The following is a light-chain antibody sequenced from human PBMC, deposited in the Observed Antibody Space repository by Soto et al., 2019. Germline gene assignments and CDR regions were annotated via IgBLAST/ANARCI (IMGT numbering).Light chain of an antibody. CDR1: SSNIGAHYD. J-gene: IGLJ1*01. CDR2: GNS. CDR3: ISYGGSNNYV. V-gene: IGLV1-40*01. Sequence: QSVLTQPPSVSGAPGQRVTISCTGSSSNIGAHYDVHWYQQLPGTAPKLLIYGNSNRPSGVPDRFSGSKSGTSASLAITGLQAEDEADYYCISYGGSNNYVFGSGTKLTVL.